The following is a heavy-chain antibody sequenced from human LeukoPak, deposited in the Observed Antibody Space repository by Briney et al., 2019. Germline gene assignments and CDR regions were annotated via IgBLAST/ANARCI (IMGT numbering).Heavy chain of an antibody. CDR3: ARDTYYYDSSGYWVNDI. D-gene: IGHD3-22*01. Sequence: SETLSLTCTVSGGSISSYYWSWIRQPPGKGLEWIGYIYYSGSTNYNPSLKSRVTISVDTSKNQFSLKLSSVTAADTAVYYCARDTYYYDSSGYWVNDIWGQGTMVTVSS. J-gene: IGHJ3*02. CDR2: IYYSGST. CDR1: GGSISSYY. V-gene: IGHV4-59*01.